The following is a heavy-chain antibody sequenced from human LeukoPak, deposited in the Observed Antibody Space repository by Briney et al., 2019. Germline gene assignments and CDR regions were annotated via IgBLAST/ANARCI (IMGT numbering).Heavy chain of an antibody. CDR1: GGSISSSSYY. D-gene: IGHD1-26*01. Sequence: SETLSLTCTVSGGSISSSSYYWGWIRQSPGKGLEWIGTMSNSGSTYYNPSLKSRVTISGDTAKNQFSLKLSSVTAADTAVYYCARPDSGTYVARAFDIWGQGTLISVSS. CDR2: MSNSGST. J-gene: IGHJ3*02. V-gene: IGHV4-39*01. CDR3: ARPDSGTYVARAFDI.